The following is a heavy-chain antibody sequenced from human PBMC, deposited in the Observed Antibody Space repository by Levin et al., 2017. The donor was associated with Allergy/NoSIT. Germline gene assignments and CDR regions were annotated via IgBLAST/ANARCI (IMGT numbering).Heavy chain of an antibody. D-gene: IGHD6-19*01. CDR2: ISSSSSYI. V-gene: IGHV3-21*01. CDR3: ARGQYTSGLRAEYFHH. J-gene: IGHJ1*01. CDR1: GFTFSTYS. Sequence: GESLKISCAASGFTFSTYSMNWVRQAPGKGLEWVSSISSSSSYILYADSVRGRFTVSRDNAKNSLYLQMDSLRAEDTAVYYCARGQYTSGLRAEYFHHWGQGTLVTVSS.